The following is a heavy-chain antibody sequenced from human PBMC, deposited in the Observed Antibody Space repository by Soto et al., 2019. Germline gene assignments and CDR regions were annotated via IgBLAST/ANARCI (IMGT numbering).Heavy chain of an antibody. V-gene: IGHV3-23*01. CDR1: GFTFSNYV. Sequence: EVQMLESGGGLVQPGGSRRLSCAASGFTFSNYVMSWVRQAPGKAPEWVSAISGSGGNTYYADSVGGRFTISRVNSKNAVDLQMKRMRVEDTALYYCARDYLIGITWYRYFYIWGRGTLVTVSA. D-gene: IGHD6-13*01. J-gene: IGHJ2*01. CDR2: ISGSGGNT. CDR3: ARDYLIGITWYRYFYI.